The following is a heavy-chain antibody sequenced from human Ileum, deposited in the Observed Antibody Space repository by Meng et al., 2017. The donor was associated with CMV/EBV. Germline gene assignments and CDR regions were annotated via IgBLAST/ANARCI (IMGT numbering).Heavy chain of an antibody. Sequence: QLQLRGWGAGQFKPPWTLSCSFAGYCVSFNDYCGCWRQHPPEKRQGMIEENTHSGRTSYNLTLKSRVTIAVDMSNNQFSLKLTSVTADDTAIYYCAMVLASGWPYYWGQGTLVTVSS. D-gene: IGHD3-10*01. CDR1: CVSFNDYC. V-gene: IGHV4-34*01. J-gene: IGHJ4*02. CDR3: AMVLASGWPYY. CDR2: NTHSGRT.